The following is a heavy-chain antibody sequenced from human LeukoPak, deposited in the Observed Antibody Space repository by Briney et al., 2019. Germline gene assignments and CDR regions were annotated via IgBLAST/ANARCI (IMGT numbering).Heavy chain of an antibody. CDR2: INHSGST. CDR3: ARANQQLDAFDI. D-gene: IGHD6-13*01. CDR1: GGSFSGYY. V-gene: IGHV4-34*01. Sequence: PSETLSLTCAVYGGSFSGYYWSWIRQPPGKGLEWIGEINHSGSTNCNPSLKSRVTISVDTSKNQFSLKLSSVTAADTAVYYCARANQQLDAFDIWGQGTMVTVSS. J-gene: IGHJ3*02.